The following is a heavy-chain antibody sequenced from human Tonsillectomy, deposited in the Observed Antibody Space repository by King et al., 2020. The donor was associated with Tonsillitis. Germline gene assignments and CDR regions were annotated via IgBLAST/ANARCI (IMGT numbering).Heavy chain of an antibody. CDR1: GGSISSYY. J-gene: IGHJ6*03. Sequence: QLQESGPGLVKPSETLSLTCTVSGGSISSYYWSWIRQPPGKGLEWIGYIYYSGSTNYNPSLKSRVTRSVDTSKNQFSLKLSSVTAADTAVDYCARVNRMDYDILTDAYYYYMDVWGKGTTVTVSS. V-gene: IGHV4-59*01. D-gene: IGHD3-9*01. CDR3: ARVNRMDYDILTDAYYYYMDV. CDR2: IYYSGST.